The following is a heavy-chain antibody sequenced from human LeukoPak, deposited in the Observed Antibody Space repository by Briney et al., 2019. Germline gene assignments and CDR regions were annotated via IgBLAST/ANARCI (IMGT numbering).Heavy chain of an antibody. D-gene: IGHD6-19*01. V-gene: IGHV3-23*01. CDR2: ISGSGGST. J-gene: IGHJ5*02. CDR3: AKVYIAVAHNRFDP. Sequence: GGSLRLSCAASGFIFSNYGMSWVRQAPGKGLEWVSAISGSGGSTYYADSVKGRFTISRDNSKNTLYLQMNSLRAEDTAVYYCAKVYIAVAHNRFDPWGQGTLVTVSS. CDR1: GFIFSNYG.